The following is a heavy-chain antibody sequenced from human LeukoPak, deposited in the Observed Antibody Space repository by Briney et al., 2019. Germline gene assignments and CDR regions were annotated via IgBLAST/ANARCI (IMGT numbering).Heavy chain of an antibody. CDR3: ARGSFDPTYYYYMDV. CDR1: GYTFTSYD. V-gene: IGHV1-8*03. D-gene: IGHD3-9*01. CDR2: MNPNSGNT. J-gene: IGHJ6*03. Sequence: ASVKVSCKASGYTFTSYDINWVRQATGQGLEWMGWMNPNSGNTGYTQKFQGRVTITRNTSISTAYMELSSLRSEDTAVYYCARGSFDPTYYYYMDVWGKGTTVTVSS.